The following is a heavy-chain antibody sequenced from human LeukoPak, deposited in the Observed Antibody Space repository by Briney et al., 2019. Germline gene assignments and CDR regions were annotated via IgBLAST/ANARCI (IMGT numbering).Heavy chain of an antibody. Sequence: ASVKVSCKASGYTFTSYDINWVRQAPGQGLEWMGWMNPNSGNTGYAQKFQGRVTMTRYTSISTAYMELSSLRSEDTAVYYCARASGFGWGIAFDIWGQGTMVTVSS. V-gene: IGHV1-8*01. J-gene: IGHJ3*02. D-gene: IGHD6-13*01. CDR2: MNPNSGNT. CDR3: ARASGFGWGIAFDI. CDR1: GYTFTSYD.